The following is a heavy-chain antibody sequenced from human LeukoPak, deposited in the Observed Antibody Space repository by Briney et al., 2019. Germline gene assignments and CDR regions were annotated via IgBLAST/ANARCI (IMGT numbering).Heavy chain of an antibody. CDR3: ARLYSSSWCDY. V-gene: IGHV4-59*08. J-gene: IGHJ4*02. CDR2: ISYSGST. Sequence: SETLSLTCTVSGGSISSYYWSWIRQPPGKGLEWIGYISYSGSTNYNPSLKSRVTISVDTSKNQFSLRLSSVTAADTALYYCARLYSSSWCDYWGQGALVTVSS. CDR1: GGSISSYY. D-gene: IGHD6-13*01.